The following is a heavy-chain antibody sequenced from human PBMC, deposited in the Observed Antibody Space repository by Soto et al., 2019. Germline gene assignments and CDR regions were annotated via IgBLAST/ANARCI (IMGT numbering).Heavy chain of an antibody. V-gene: IGHV3-30-3*01. J-gene: IGHJ4*02. CDR2: ISYDENNR. CDR3: ARSIAVAGTPEFDY. Sequence: QVQLVESGGGVVQPGRSLRLSCAASGFTFSSFTMHWVRQAPGKGLMWVAVISYDENNRYYADSVKGRFTISRDNSKNTLYLQMNSLRAEDTAVYYCARSIAVAGTPEFDYWGQGTLVTVSS. CDR1: GFTFSSFT. D-gene: IGHD6-19*01.